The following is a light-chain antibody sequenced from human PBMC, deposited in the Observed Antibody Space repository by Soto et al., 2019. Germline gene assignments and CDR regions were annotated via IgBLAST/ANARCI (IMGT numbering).Light chain of an antibody. CDR1: QSLGIW. CDR3: QEYNSYSGT. CDR2: GAS. V-gene: IGKV1-5*01. Sequence: DVKMTQSPSNLSASVADRVTLTCRARQSLGIWLASHQQKPRKAPKLLIYGASTLKSGVPSRFSGSGSWTKYTLSISSRQPDDFATYYCQEYNSYSGTFGQGTKVAI. J-gene: IGKJ1*01.